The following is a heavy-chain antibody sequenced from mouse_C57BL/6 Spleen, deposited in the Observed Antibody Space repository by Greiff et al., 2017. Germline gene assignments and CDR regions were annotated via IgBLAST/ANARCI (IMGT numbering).Heavy chain of an antibody. CDR1: GYSITSGYY. CDR3: ARDYYGSSPFDY. J-gene: IGHJ2*01. D-gene: IGHD1-1*01. CDR2: ISYDGSN. V-gene: IGHV3-6*01. Sequence: VKLQESGPGLVKPSQSLSLTCSVTGYSITSGYYWNWIRQFPGNKLEWMGYISYDGSNNYNPSLKNRISITRDTSKNQFFLKLNSVTTEDTATYYCARDYYGSSPFDYWGQGTTLTVSS.